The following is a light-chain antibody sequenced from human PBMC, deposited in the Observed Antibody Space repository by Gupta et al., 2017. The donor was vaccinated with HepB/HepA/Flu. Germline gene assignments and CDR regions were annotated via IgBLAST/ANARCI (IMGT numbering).Light chain of an antibody. J-gene: IGLJ2*01. V-gene: IGLV2-8*01. CDR3: SSYAGSNNLI. CDR2: EVS. CDR1: SSDIGGYNY. Sequence: QSALTHHPSASGSPGQSVTIPCTGTSSDIGGYNYVSWYQQHQGKAPTLLIYEVSKRPSGVPDRFSGSKSGSTASLTVSGLQGEEEAEYYCSSYAGSNNLIFGGGTKVTL.